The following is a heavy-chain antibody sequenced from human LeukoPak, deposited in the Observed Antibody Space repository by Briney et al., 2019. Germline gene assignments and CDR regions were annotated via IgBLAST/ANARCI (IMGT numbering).Heavy chain of an antibody. CDR2: IKQDGSEE. J-gene: IGHJ4*02. CDR1: GFTFSSYS. CDR3: ARDAYYDFWSGYPRYFDY. Sequence: PGGSLRLSCAASGFTFSSYSMNWVRQAPGKGLEWVANIKQDGSEEYYVDSVKGRFTISTDNAKNSLYLQMNSLRAEDTAVYYCARDAYYDFWSGYPRYFDYWGQGTLVTVSS. D-gene: IGHD3-3*01. V-gene: IGHV3-7*01.